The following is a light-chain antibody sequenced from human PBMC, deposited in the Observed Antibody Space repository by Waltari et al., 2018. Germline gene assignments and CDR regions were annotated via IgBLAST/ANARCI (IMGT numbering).Light chain of an antibody. Sequence: DIQMTLSPSSLSASVGDRVTITCRASHSITTYLNWYQQKPGKAPNLLIYAASSLQSGVPSRFSGSGSGTEFTLTISSLRPEDFATYYCQQTNTVPLTFGGGTKVEIK. V-gene: IGKV1-39*01. J-gene: IGKJ4*01. CDR3: QQTNTVPLT. CDR1: HSITTY. CDR2: AAS.